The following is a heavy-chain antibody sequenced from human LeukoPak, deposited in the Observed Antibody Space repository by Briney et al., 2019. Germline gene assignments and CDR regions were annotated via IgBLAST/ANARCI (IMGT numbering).Heavy chain of an antibody. Sequence: ASVKVSCKXSGYTFTGYYMHWVRQAPGQGLEWMGWINPNSGGTNYAQKFQGRVTMTRDTSISTAYMELSRLRSDDTAVYYCARVGIFGVVISVPYFDYWGQGTLVTVSS. J-gene: IGHJ4*02. D-gene: IGHD3-3*01. CDR1: GYTFTGYY. CDR2: INPNSGGT. V-gene: IGHV1-2*02. CDR3: ARVGIFGVVISVPYFDY.